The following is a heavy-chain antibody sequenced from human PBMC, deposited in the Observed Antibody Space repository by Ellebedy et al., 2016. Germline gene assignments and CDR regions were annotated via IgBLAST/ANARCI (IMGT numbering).Heavy chain of an antibody. CDR2: INHSGST. J-gene: IGHJ5*02. Sequence: SETLSLTXAVYGGSFSGYYWSWIRQPPGKGLEWIGEINHSGSTNYNPSLKSRVTISVDTSKNQFSLKLSSVTAADTAVYYCVRGRYSSSWRNWFNPWGQGTLVTVSS. CDR3: VRGRYSSSWRNWFNP. V-gene: IGHV4-34*01. D-gene: IGHD6-13*01. CDR1: GGSFSGYY.